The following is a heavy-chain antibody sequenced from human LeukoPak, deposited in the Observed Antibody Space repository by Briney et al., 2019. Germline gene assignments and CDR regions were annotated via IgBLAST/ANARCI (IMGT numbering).Heavy chain of an antibody. CDR3: ATDHSMANTAWWFDP. V-gene: IGHV1-46*01. CDR2: INPSGTGT. CDR1: GYTFTSYG. D-gene: IGHD5-24*01. J-gene: IGHJ5*02. Sequence: EASMKVSCKASGYTFTSYGITWVRQAPGQGLEWMGVINPSGTGTSYAQKFQGRITMSRDTSTSTVYMELSSLRSEDTAFYYCATDHSMANTAWWFDPWGQGTLVTVSS.